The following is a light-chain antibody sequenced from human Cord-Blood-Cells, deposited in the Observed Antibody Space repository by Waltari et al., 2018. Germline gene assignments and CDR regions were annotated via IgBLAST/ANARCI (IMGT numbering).Light chain of an antibody. CDR1: NIGSKS. CDR2: DDS. Sequence: SYVLTQPPSVSVAPGKTARITCGGNNIGSKSVHWYQQKPGQAPVLVVNDDSYRPSGIPERFSGSNSGNTATLTISRVEAGDEADYYCQVWDSSSDHPVVFGGGTKLTVL. V-gene: IGLV3-21*03. J-gene: IGLJ2*01. CDR3: QVWDSSSDHPVV.